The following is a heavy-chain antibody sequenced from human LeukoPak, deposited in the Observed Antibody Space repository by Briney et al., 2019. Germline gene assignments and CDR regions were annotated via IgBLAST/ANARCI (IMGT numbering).Heavy chain of an antibody. CDR2: ISGSDGTT. CDR1: GFTFSSYA. D-gene: IGHD1-26*01. J-gene: IGHJ4*02. CDR3: AKANRPIVGAFSPFDY. V-gene: IGHV3-23*01. Sequence: GGSLRLSCAASGFTFSSYAMSWVRQAPGKGLEWVSAISGSDGTTYYADSVKGRFTISRDNSKNTVYLQMDSLRAEDTAVYYCAKANRPIVGAFSPFDYWGQGTLVTVSS.